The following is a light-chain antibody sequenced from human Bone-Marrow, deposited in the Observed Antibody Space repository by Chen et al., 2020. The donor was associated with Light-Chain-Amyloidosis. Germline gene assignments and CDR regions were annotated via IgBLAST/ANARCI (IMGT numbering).Light chain of an antibody. V-gene: IGLV1-40*01. CDR3: QTYANATHV. J-gene: IGLJ1*01. CDR1: SSNIGAGND. CDR2: GNT. Sequence: QSVLTQPPSVSGAPGQKVTILCTGSSSNIGAGNDVHWYQQLPGTTPTILIYGNTTRLSGVPSRFSGSKSGTAASLVISGLQPDDEADYHCQTYANATHVFGTGTKVIVL.